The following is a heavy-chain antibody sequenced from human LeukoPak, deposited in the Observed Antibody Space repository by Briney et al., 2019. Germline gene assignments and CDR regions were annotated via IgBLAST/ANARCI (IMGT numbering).Heavy chain of an antibody. CDR3: ARDKSDSQGVFDF. V-gene: IGHV5-51*01. Sequence: GESLKISCKVSGYSFTSQWIGWVRQMPGKGLEWMGIIYPGDSDTRYSPTFRGQVTMSADKSITTAYLQWDNLGASDSAIYYCARDKSDSQGVFDFWGQGTLVTVSS. D-gene: IGHD3-16*01. CDR1: GYSFTSQW. J-gene: IGHJ4*02. CDR2: IYPGDSDT.